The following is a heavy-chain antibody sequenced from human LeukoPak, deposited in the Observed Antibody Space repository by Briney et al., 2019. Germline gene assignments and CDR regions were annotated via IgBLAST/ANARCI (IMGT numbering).Heavy chain of an antibody. V-gene: IGHV4-30-2*01. CDR3: ARVGSGVAFDY. D-gene: IGHD3-3*01. J-gene: IGHJ4*02. Sequence: SETLSLTCAVSGGSISSGGYSWSWIRQPPGKGLEWIGYIYHSGSTYYNPPLKSRVTISVDRSKNQFSLKLSSVTAADTAVYYCARVGSGVAFDYWGQGTLVTVSS. CDR1: GGSISSGGYS. CDR2: IYHSGST.